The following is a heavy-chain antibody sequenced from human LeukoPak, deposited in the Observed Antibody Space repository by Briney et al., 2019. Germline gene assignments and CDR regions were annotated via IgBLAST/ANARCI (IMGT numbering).Heavy chain of an antibody. CDR2: IYTSGST. J-gene: IGHJ3*02. D-gene: IGHD3-10*01. CDR3: ASGALWFGELTAFDI. Sequence: PSQTLSLTCTVSGGSISSGSYYWSWIRQPAGKGLEWIGRIYTSGSTNYNPSLKSRVTISVDTSKNQFSLKLSSVTAADTAVYYCASGALWFGELTAFDIWGQGTMVTVSS. V-gene: IGHV4-61*02. CDR1: GGSISSGSYY.